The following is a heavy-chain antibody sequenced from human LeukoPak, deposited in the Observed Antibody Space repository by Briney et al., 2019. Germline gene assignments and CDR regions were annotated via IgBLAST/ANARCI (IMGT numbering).Heavy chain of an antibody. V-gene: IGHV3-20*01. CDR3: ARARSSSWYDWFDP. CDR2: INWNGGST. D-gene: IGHD6-13*01. CDR1: GFTFDDYG. Sequence: PGGSLRLSCAASGFTFDDYGMSWVRQAPGKGLEWVSGINWNGGSTGYADSVEGRFTISRDNAKKSLYLQMNSLRAEDTALYHCARARSSSWYDWFDPWGQGTLVTVSP. J-gene: IGHJ5*02.